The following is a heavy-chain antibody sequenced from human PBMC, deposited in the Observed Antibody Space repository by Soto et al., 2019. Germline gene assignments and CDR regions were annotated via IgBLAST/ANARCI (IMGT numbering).Heavy chain of an antibody. CDR1: GFSLRNSGMG. CDR2: IDWDDDK. Sequence: SGPTLVNPTQTLTLTCTFSGFSLRNSGMGVGWIRQPPGKALEWLALIDWDDDKRFSPSLESRLTITKDTSKNQVVLTMTNMDPVDTATYYCAHKFYDSSGYLFDAFDIWGQGTMVTV. D-gene: IGHD3-22*01. V-gene: IGHV2-5*02. J-gene: IGHJ3*02. CDR3: AHKFYDSSGYLFDAFDI.